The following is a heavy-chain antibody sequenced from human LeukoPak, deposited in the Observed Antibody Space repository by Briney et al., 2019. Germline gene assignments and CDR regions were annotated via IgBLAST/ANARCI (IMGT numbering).Heavy chain of an antibody. CDR2: INPSGGST. V-gene: IGHV1-46*01. J-gene: IGHJ4*02. CDR3: ARGGELDYFDY. Sequence: ASVKVSCKASGYTLTGYYMHWVRQAPGQGLEWMGIINPSGGSTSYAQKFQGRVTMTRDTSTSTVYMELSSLRSEDTAVYYCARGGELDYFDYWGQGTLVTVSS. D-gene: IGHD1-26*01. CDR1: GYTLTGYY.